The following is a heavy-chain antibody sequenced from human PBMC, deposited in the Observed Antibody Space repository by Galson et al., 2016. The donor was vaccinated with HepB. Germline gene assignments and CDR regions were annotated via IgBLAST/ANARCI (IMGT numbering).Heavy chain of an antibody. CDR1: GDSVSSNKW. CDR2: IHHRRSS. V-gene: IGHV4-4*02. J-gene: IGHJ4*02. D-gene: IGHD2-21*02. CDR3: ARGGDWRLDY. Sequence: SETLSLTCAVYGDSVSSNKWWTWVRQPPGKGLEWIGEIHHRRSSNFNPSLKSRVTISVDKSKNQFSLRLNSVTAADTAVYFCARGGDWRLDYWGQGSLVAVFS.